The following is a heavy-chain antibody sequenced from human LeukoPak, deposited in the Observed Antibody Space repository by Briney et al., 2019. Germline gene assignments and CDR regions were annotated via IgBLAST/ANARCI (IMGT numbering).Heavy chain of an antibody. V-gene: IGHV3-74*01. D-gene: IGHD6-19*01. Sequence: GGSLRLSWAASGFTFSKYWMLWVRQAPGKGLESVSRINNDGTVTTYADSVKGRFTVSRDNADNTMFLQMNSVRDEDTAVYYCATKQWLAPPPDSWGQGTPVTVSS. J-gene: IGHJ4*02. CDR3: ATKQWLAPPPDS. CDR1: GFTFSKYW. CDR2: INNDGTVT.